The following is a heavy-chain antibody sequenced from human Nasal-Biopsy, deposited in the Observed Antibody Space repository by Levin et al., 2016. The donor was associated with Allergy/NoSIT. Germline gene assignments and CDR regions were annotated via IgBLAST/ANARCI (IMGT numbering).Heavy chain of an antibody. Sequence: GGSLRLSCAASGFTFSDYWMHWVRQDPAKGLVWVSRTNSDGGSISYADSVKGRFTISRDNAKNTLFLQMNSLRAEDTAVYYCVRGGNINLIPNPFDHWGRGTLVTVSS. V-gene: IGHV3-74*01. D-gene: IGHD2-2*02. CDR1: GFTFSDYW. CDR2: TNSDGGSI. J-gene: IGHJ4*02. CDR3: VRGGNINLIPNPFDH.